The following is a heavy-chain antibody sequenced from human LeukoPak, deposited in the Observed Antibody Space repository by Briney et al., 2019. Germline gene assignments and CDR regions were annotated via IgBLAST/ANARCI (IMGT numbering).Heavy chain of an antibody. CDR3: ARVSDSSGYYIRDFDY. CDR2: ISSSGNTK. Sequence: GGSLRLSCAASEFTFSNYEMKWVRQAPGKGLEWVAYISSSGNTKYYADSVRGRFTISRDNAKNSLNLQMNSLRAEDTAVYYCARVSDSSGYYIRDFDYWGQGTLVTVSS. D-gene: IGHD3-22*01. V-gene: IGHV3-48*03. CDR1: EFTFSNYE. J-gene: IGHJ4*02.